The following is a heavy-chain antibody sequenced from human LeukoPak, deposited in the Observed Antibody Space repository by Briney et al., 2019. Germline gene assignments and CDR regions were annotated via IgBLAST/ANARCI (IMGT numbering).Heavy chain of an antibody. Sequence: SETLSLTCTVSGGSISSYYWSWIRQPPGKGLEWIGEINHSGSTNYNPSLKSRVTISVDTSKNQFSLKLSSVTAADTAVYYCATSGSGFVDYWGQGTLVTVSS. CDR1: GGSISSYY. V-gene: IGHV4-34*01. D-gene: IGHD6-19*01. CDR2: INHSGST. J-gene: IGHJ4*02. CDR3: ATSGSGFVDY.